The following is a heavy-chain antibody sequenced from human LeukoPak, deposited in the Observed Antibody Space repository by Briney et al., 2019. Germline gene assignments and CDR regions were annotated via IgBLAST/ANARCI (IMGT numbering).Heavy chain of an antibody. V-gene: IGHV3-30*02. CDR3: AKTSEVYGSGSYYPTPYYYMDV. D-gene: IGHD3-10*01. CDR1: GFTFSSYG. J-gene: IGHJ6*03. Sequence: GGSLRLSCAASGFTFSSYGMHWVRQAPGKGLEWVAFIRYDGSNKYYADSVKGRFTISRDNSKNTLYLQMNSLRAEDTAVYYCAKTSEVYGSGSYYPTPYYYMDVWGKGTTVTVSS. CDR2: IRYDGSNK.